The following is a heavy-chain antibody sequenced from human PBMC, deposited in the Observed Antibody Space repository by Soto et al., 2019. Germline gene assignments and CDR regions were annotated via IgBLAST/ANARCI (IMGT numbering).Heavy chain of an antibody. D-gene: IGHD2-2*01. CDR2: ISSSGTII. CDR3: AREGCTSSSCHSFFYAMDV. V-gene: IGHV3-48*03. Sequence: PGGSLRLSCTVSGFAFNNYGINWVRQAPGKGLEWVSHISSSGTIIYNADSVKGRFTISRDNAKNSLYLHMNSLRAEDTAVYYGAREGCTSSSCHSFFYAMDVWGQGTTVTVCS. J-gene: IGHJ6*02. CDR1: GFAFNNYG.